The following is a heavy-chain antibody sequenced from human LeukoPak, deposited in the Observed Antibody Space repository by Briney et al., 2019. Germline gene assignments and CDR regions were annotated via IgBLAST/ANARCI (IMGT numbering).Heavy chain of an antibody. J-gene: IGHJ4*02. CDR2: ISYDGSSK. CDR3: AKPKGYCSGGSCYSIFHY. Sequence: PGGSLRLSCAASGFTFSSYGMLWVRQAPGKGLEWVAVISYDGSSKYYADSVKGRFTISRDNSKNTLNLQMNSLRAEDTAVYYCAKPKGYCSGGSCYSIFHYWGQGTLVTVSS. CDR1: GFTFSSYG. D-gene: IGHD2-15*01. V-gene: IGHV3-30*18.